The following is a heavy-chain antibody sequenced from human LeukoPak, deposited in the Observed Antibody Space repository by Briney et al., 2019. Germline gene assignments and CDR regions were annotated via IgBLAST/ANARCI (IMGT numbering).Heavy chain of an antibody. V-gene: IGHV3-23*01. D-gene: IGHD1-1*01. CDR1: GFTFSTYA. CDR3: ANLGNWNDVRDY. CDR2: ISGGSGLK. Sequence: PGGSLRLSCVASGFTFSTYAMTWVRQAPGKGLEWVSAISGGSGLKYYGDSVKGRFTVSRDNSKNTQYVQMNDLRTEDTAVYYCANLGNWNDVRDYWGQGTLVAVSS. J-gene: IGHJ4*02.